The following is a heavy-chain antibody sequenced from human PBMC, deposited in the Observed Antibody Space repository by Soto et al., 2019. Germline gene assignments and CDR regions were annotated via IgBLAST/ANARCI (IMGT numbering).Heavy chain of an antibody. D-gene: IGHD3-22*01. CDR1: GYIFTSYG. Sequence: QVQLVQSGPEVKKPGASVKLSCKASGYIFTSYGIGWVRQAPGQGLEWMGWISAFKGYTKYPQRRQGRVTMTTDTPTSTAYMELRSLRSDDTAVYYCARVDDYYDSSGHYCACFNYWGQGSLVTVSS. J-gene: IGHJ4*02. V-gene: IGHV1-18*01. CDR2: ISAFKGYT. CDR3: ARVDDYYDSSGHYCACFNY.